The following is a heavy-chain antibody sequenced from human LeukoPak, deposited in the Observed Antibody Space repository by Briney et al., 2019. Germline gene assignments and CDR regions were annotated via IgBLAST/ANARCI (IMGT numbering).Heavy chain of an antibody. CDR1: GFMFSDYG. CDR3: ARDPATVTSCFDC. D-gene: IGHD4-17*01. Sequence: TGGSLRLSCAASGFMFSDYGMHWVRQAPGKGLEWVAVIWYDGSKTYYVDSVKGRFSISRDNSKNTLYLQMSSLKVEDTAIYYCARDPATVTSCFDCGGHGPLVTVSS. CDR2: IWYDGSKT. J-gene: IGHJ4*01. V-gene: IGHV3-33*01.